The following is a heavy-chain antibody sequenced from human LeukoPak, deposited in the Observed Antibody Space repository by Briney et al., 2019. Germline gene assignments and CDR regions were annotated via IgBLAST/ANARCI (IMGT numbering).Heavy chain of an antibody. D-gene: IGHD3-10*01. CDR1: GGSFSSYY. CDR2: IYTSGST. V-gene: IGHV4-59*10. CDR3: ARGLLWFGELYYFDY. J-gene: IGHJ4*02. Sequence: SETLSLTCAVYGGSFSSYYWSWIRQPAGKGLEWIGRIYTSGSTNYNPSLKSRVTMSVDTSKNQFSLKLSSVTAADTAVYYCARGLLWFGELYYFDYWGQGTLVTVSS.